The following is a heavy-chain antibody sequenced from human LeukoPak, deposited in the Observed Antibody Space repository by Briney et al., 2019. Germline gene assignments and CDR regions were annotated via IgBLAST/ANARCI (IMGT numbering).Heavy chain of an antibody. Sequence: GRSLRLSCAASGFTFSTYAMNWVRQTPGRGLEWVSAISPIGSRTYYADSVKGRFTISRDNSKNTLYLQMNSLRAGDTAIYYCAKASTVLKPIDSWGQGTLVTVSS. V-gene: IGHV3-23*01. J-gene: IGHJ4*02. CDR2: ISPIGSRT. D-gene: IGHD1-14*01. CDR3: AKASTVLKPIDS. CDR1: GFTFSTYA.